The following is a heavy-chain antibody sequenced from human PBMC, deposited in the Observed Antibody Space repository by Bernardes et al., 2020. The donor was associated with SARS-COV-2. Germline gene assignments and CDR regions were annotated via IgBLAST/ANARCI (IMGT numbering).Heavy chain of an antibody. CDR2: FWHTGDT. CDR3: ARPSGQQLADF. V-gene: IGHV4-39*01. J-gene: IGHJ4*02. D-gene: IGHD1-1*01. CDR1: GVSIRGSGSY. Sequence: TLSLTCSVSGVSIRGSGSYWGWIRQPPGKGLEWIGIFWHTGDTYYSPSLNSRLTISVDTSNNQFSLRLDSVTAADTAIYYCARPSGQQLADFWGQGILVTVSS.